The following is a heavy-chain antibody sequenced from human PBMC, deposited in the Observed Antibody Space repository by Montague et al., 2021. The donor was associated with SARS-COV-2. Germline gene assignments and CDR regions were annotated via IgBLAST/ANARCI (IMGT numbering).Heavy chain of an antibody. J-gene: IGHJ4*02. V-gene: IGHV3-20*04. CDR2: ITRNGETT. Sequence: SLRLSCAASGFIFDDYGMSWVCQVPGRGLEWVSGITRNGETTGYADSVKGRVTISRDNAKNSLSLQMNSLRVEDTALYYCTRGFRGGPFDCWGQGTPVTVSS. CDR1: GFIFDDYG. CDR3: TRGFRGGPFDC. D-gene: IGHD3-10*01.